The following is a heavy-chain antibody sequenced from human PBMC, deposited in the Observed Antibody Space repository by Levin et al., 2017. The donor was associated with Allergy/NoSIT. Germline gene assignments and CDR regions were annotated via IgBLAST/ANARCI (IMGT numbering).Heavy chain of an antibody. V-gene: IGHV1-2*02. CDR1: GYTFTGYY. CDR2: INPNSGGT. D-gene: IGHD2-21*02. J-gene: IGHJ4*02. CDR3: AREGDSTAYYFDY. Sequence: ASVKVSCKASGYTFTGYYMHWVRQAPGQGLEWMGWINPNSGGTNYAQKFQGRVTMTRDTSISTAYMELSRLRSDDTAVYYCAREGDSTAYYFDYWGQGTLVTVSS.